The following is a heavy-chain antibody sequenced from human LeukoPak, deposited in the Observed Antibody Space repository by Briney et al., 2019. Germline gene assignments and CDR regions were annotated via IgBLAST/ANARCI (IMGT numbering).Heavy chain of an antibody. CDR3: AREFTPSSYYDSSAYYDC. CDR2: INIEGSSI. V-gene: IGHV3-74*01. CDR1: GFTLSSYW. J-gene: IGHJ4*02. D-gene: IGHD3-22*01. Sequence: GGSLRLSCVASGFTLSSYWMHWVRQAPGKGLVWVSRINIEGSSISYADSVKGRFIISRGNAKNTLYLQMNSLTAEDTAVYYCAREFTPSSYYDSSAYYDCWGQGTLVTVSS.